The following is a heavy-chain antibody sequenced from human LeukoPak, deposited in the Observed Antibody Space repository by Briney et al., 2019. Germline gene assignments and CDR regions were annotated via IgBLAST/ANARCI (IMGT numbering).Heavy chain of an antibody. V-gene: IGHV3-23*01. D-gene: IGHD5-12*01. CDR2: GSGVNS. Sequence: GSGVNSYYADSVRGRFTISRDNSQNTLYLQMDSLRAEDTALYYCAKEYSGYDLDHWGQGTLVTVSS. J-gene: IGHJ4*02. CDR3: AKEYSGYDLDH.